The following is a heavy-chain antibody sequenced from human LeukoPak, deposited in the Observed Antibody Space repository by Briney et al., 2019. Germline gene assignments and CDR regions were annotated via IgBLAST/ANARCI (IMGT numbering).Heavy chain of an antibody. Sequence: GGSLRLSCAASGFTFSSYWMSWVRQAPGKGLEWVANIKRDGSEKYYVDSVKGRFTISRDNAKNPLYLQMNSLRAEDTAVYYCARHGQWLVSDYYYYGMDVWGQGTTVTVSS. V-gene: IGHV3-7*01. J-gene: IGHJ6*02. D-gene: IGHD6-19*01. CDR3: ARHGQWLVSDYYYYGMDV. CDR2: IKRDGSEK. CDR1: GFTFSSYW.